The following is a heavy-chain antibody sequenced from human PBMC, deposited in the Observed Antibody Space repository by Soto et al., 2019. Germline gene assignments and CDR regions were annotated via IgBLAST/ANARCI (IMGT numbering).Heavy chain of an antibody. CDR3: ARWWSGSRQGFDP. D-gene: IGHD3-3*01. Sequence: QVQLQESGPGLVKPSQTLSLTCTVSGGSISSGDYYWSWIRQHPGKGLEWIGYIYYRGSTYYNPSLKSRVTISVDTSTNQFSLKLSSVTAAHTAVYYCARWWSGSRQGFDPWCQGTLVTVSS. CDR1: GGSISSGDYY. V-gene: IGHV4-31*03. J-gene: IGHJ5*02. CDR2: IYYRGST.